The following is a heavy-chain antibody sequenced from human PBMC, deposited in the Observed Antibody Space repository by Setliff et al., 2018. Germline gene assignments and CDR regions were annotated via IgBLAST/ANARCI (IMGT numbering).Heavy chain of an antibody. Sequence: SETLSLTCTVSGGSINNYYWSWVRQPPGKGLEWLGYISYSGKTNYNPSLKSRVTMSVDTSKNQFSLKVDSVTAADTAMYYCARHGITNPYYWGQGTLVTVSS. CDR1: GGSINNYY. V-gene: IGHV4-59*01. J-gene: IGHJ4*02. D-gene: IGHD3-10*01. CDR3: ARHGITNPYY. CDR2: ISYSGKT.